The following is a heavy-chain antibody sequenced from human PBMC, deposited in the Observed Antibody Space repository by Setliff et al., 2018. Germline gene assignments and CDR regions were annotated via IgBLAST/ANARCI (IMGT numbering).Heavy chain of an antibody. Sequence: ASVKVSCKASGYTFAGYYMHWVRQAPGQGLEWMGWINPNSGGTNYAQKFQGRVTMAWDTSISTAYMDLSRLTSDDTAVYYCARAGLAAAGRKGVFDHWGQGTLVTVSS. D-gene: IGHD6-25*01. CDR2: INPNSGGT. CDR1: GYTFAGYY. V-gene: IGHV1-2*02. J-gene: IGHJ4*02. CDR3: ARAGLAAAGRKGVFDH.